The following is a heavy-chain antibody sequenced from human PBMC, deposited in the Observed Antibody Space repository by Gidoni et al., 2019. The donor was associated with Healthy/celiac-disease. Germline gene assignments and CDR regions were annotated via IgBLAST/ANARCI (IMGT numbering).Heavy chain of an antibody. CDR2: ISGSGGST. D-gene: IGHD3-10*01. CDR3: AKLAHVRGSGYFDY. CDR1: GFTFSSYA. Sequence: EVQLLESGGGLVQPGGSLRLSCAASGFTFSSYAMIWVRQAPGKGREGVSDISGSGGSTYYADSVKGRFTISRDNSKNTLYLQMNSLRAEDTAVYYCAKLAHVRGSGYFDYWGQGTLVTVSS. V-gene: IGHV3-23*01. J-gene: IGHJ4*02.